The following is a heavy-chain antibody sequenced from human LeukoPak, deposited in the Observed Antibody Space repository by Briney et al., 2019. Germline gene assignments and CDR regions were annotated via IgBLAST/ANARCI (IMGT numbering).Heavy chain of an antibody. Sequence: ASVKVSCKASGYTFTSYGISWVRQAPGQGLEWMGIINPSGGSTSYAQKFQGRVTMTRDTSTSTVYMELSSLRSEDTAVYYCARDLVGLGGYIDYWGQGTLVTVSS. CDR1: GYTFTSYG. D-gene: IGHD2-2*01. CDR2: INPSGGST. V-gene: IGHV1-46*01. CDR3: ARDLVGLGGYIDY. J-gene: IGHJ4*02.